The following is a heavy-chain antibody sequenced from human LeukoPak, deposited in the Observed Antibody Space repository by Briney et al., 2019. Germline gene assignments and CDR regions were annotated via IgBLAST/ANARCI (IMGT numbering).Heavy chain of an antibody. CDR2: IYHSGST. V-gene: IGHV4-38-2*02. J-gene: IGHJ6*03. Sequence: PSETLSLTCSVSGYSISSGDYWGWIRQPPGKGLEWIGDIYHSGSTYYKQSLKSRVTISIDTSKNQFSLKLSSVTAADTAVYYCARAVGSGSFQTYYYYMDVWGKGTTVTISS. CDR1: GYSISSGDY. D-gene: IGHD3-10*01. CDR3: ARAVGSGSFQTYYYYMDV.